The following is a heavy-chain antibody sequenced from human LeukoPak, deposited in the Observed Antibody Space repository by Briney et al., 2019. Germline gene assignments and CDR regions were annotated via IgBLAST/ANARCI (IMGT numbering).Heavy chain of an antibody. D-gene: IGHD3-22*01. CDR2: INHSGST. J-gene: IGHJ4*02. V-gene: IGHV4-34*01. CDR1: GGSFSGYY. Sequence: SETLSLTCPVYGGSFSGYYWSWVRQPPGKGLEWIGEINHSGSTNYNPSLKSRVTISVDTSKNQFSLKLSSVTAADTAVYYCARDPPPETYYYDSSGPPGWGQGTLVTVSS. CDR3: ARDPPPETYYYDSSGPPG.